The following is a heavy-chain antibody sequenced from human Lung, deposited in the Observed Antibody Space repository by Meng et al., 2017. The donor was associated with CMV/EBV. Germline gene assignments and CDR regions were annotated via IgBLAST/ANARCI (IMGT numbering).Heavy chain of an antibody. CDR1: GFTFSSYA. CDR2: ITGAGGNT. V-gene: IGHV3-23*01. D-gene: IGHD2-2*01. J-gene: IGHJ4*02. Sequence: SXXASGFTFSSYAMTWVRQTPGKGLESVSAITGAGGNTYYPNSVKGRFTVSRDNSKNTLYLQMNSLRVEDTAVYYCARGGAEYCSGASCYHCDHGGQGAXVTVSS. CDR3: ARGGAEYCSGASCYHCDH.